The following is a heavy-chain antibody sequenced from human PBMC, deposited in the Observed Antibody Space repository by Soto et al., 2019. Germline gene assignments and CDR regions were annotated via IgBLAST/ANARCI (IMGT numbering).Heavy chain of an antibody. CDR3: ARAASYYYDSSGYMRNWFDP. J-gene: IGHJ5*02. CDR1: GYTFTGYY. V-gene: IGHV1-2*04. CDR2: INPNSGGT. Sequence: ASVKVSCKASGYTFTGYYMHWVRQAPGQGLEWMGWINPNSGGTNYAQKFQGWVTMTRDTSISTAYMELSRLRSDDTAVYYCARAASYYYDSSGYMRNWFDPWGQGTLVTVSS. D-gene: IGHD3-22*01.